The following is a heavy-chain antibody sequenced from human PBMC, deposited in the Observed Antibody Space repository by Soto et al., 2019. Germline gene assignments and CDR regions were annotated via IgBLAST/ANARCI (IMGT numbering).Heavy chain of an antibody. D-gene: IGHD5-18*01. J-gene: IGHJ5*02. CDR1: GFTFGTYA. CDR3: AKDRSVDTRDWFAP. CDR2: ISGSGDST. Sequence: EVQLLESGGGLVQPGGSLRLSCAASGFTFGTYAMSWVRQAPGKGLEWVSSISGSGDSTYYADSVKGRFTISRDTSKNTLYLQVNSLRDEDTALYYCAKDRSVDTRDWFAPWGHGNLVTVSA. V-gene: IGHV3-23*01.